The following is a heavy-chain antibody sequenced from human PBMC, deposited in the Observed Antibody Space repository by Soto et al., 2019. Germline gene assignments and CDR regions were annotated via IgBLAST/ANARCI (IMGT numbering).Heavy chain of an antibody. Sequence: GSLRLSCAASGFTFSSYGMHWVRQAPGKGLEWVAVISYDGSKKYYADSVKGRFTISRDNSKNTLYLQMNSLRAEDTAVYYCAKNRPPPSTGPIDYWGQGTLVTVSS. CDR3: AKNRPPPSTGPIDY. J-gene: IGHJ4*02. D-gene: IGHD4-17*01. CDR2: ISYDGSKK. V-gene: IGHV3-30*18. CDR1: GFTFSSYG.